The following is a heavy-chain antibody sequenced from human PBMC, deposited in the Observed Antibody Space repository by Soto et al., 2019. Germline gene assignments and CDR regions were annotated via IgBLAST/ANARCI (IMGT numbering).Heavy chain of an antibody. CDR1: GGSVTNSSYY. D-gene: IGHD4-17*01. J-gene: IGHJ4*02. Sequence: PSETPSLTCTVSGGSVTNSSYYWVWIRQSPGKGLEWIGSVYYRGRSYSKSSVKSRVTISVDTSKNRFSLSLNSVTASDTAVYFCVSQRTTVPTQAYFDYWGPGALVTVSS. CDR3: VSQRTTVPTQAYFDY. CDR2: VYYRGRS. V-gene: IGHV4-39*01.